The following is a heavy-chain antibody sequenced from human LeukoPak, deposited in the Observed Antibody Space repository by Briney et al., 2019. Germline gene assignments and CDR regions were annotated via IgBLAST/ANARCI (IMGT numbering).Heavy chain of an antibody. CDR1: GGSISSYY. CDR3: ARGEDVSGYRTDC. D-gene: IGHD3-3*01. V-gene: IGHV4-59*08. J-gene: IGHJ4*02. Sequence: PSETLSLTCTVSGGSISSYYWSWIRQPAGKGLEWIGNICRTGSTNYHPSLKSRVTISVDTSKNQFSLKLSSVTAADTAIYYCARGEDVSGYRTDCWGQGTLVTVSS. CDR2: ICRTGST.